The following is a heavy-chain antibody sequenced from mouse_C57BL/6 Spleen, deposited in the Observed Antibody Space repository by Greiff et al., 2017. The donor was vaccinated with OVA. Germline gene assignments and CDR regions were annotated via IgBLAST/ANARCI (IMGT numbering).Heavy chain of an antibody. J-gene: IGHJ2*01. D-gene: IGHD2-2*01. CDR1: GYTFTSYW. CDR2: IDPSDSYT. CDR3: ARNLYGYDVDY. Sequence: VQLQQSGAELVKPGASVKLSCKASGYTFTSYWMQWVKQRPGQGLGWIGEIDPSDSYTNYNQKFKGKATLTVDTSSSTAYMQLSSLTSEDSAVYYCARNLYGYDVDYWGQGTTLTVSS. V-gene: IGHV1-50*01.